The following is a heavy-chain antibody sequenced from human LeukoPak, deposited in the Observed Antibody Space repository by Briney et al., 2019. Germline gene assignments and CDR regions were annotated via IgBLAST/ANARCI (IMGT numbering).Heavy chain of an antibody. CDR3: ARDPSSGYSEFDY. CDR1: GGSFSGYY. V-gene: IGHV4-34*01. CDR2: INHSGST. D-gene: IGHD3-22*01. Sequence: PSETLSLTCAVYGGSFSGYYWSWIRQPPGKGLEWIGEINHSGSTNYNPSLKSRVTISVDTSKNQFSLKLSSVTAADTAVCYCARDPSSGYSEFDYWGQGTLVTVSS. J-gene: IGHJ4*02.